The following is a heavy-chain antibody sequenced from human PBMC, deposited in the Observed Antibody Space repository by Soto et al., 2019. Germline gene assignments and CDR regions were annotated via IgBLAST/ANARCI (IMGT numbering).Heavy chain of an antibody. J-gene: IGHJ6*02. CDR1: GCDFTAYD. D-gene: IGHD6-13*01. Sequence: VASVKVSCKASGCDFTAYDINWVRQASGQGLEWMGWMNPINGATGSARRFQGRVSMTRNTATGTAYLELTSLRSDDTAVYYCGRGPSPRAPAGGTPYYYAMDVWGQGTTVTVSS. CDR3: GRGPSPRAPAGGTPYYYAMDV. CDR2: MNPINGAT. V-gene: IGHV1-8*02.